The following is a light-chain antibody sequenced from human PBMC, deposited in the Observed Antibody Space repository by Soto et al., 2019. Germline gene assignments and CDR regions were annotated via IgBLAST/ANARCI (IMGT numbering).Light chain of an antibody. J-gene: IGLJ3*02. Sequence: QSVLTQPPSVSGAPGQRVTISCTGSTSNIGAGYDVHWYQQLPETAPKVLIYGNSDRPSGVPDRFSGSKSGTSASLAITGLQAEDEADYYCASWDDTLQGRVFGGGTKVTVL. CDR1: TSNIGAGYD. V-gene: IGLV1-40*01. CDR3: ASWDDTLQGRV. CDR2: GNS.